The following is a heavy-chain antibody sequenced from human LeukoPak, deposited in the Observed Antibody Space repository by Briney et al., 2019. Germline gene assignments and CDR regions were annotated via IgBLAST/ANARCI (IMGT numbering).Heavy chain of an antibody. V-gene: IGHV1-18*01. CDR1: RGTFSSYA. J-gene: IGHJ6*02. CDR2: ISAYNGNT. CDR3: ARDRDTYGMDV. D-gene: IGHD3-10*01. Sequence: GSSVKVSCKASRGTFSSYAISWVRQAPGQGLEWMGWISAYNGNTNYAQKLQGRVTMTTDTSTSTAYMELRSLRSDDTAVYYCARDRDTYGMDVWGQGTTVTVSS.